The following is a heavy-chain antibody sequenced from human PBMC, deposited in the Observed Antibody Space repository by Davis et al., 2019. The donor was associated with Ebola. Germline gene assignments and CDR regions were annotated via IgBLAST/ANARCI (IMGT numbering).Heavy chain of an antibody. CDR3: ARGPLPANQETADDY. CDR2: IYSGGST. J-gene: IGHJ4*02. D-gene: IGHD5-18*01. CDR1: GFTVSSNY. Sequence: PGGSLRLSCAASGFTVSSNYMSWVRQAPGKGLEWVSVIYSGGSTYYADSVKGRFTISRDNSKNTLYLQMNSLRAEDTAVYYCARGPLPANQETADDYWGQGTLVTVSS. V-gene: IGHV3-53*01.